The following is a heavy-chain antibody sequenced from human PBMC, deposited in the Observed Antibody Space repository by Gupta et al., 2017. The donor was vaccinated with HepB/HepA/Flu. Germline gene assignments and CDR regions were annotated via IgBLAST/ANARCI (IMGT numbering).Heavy chain of an antibody. V-gene: IGHV3-33*01. CDR3: ARDYYDSSGYDY. J-gene: IGHJ4*02. CDR2: IWYDGSNK. Sequence: QVQLVESGGGVVQPGRSLRLSCAASGFTFSSYGLHWVRQAPGKGLAWVAVIWYDGSNKYYADSVKGRFTISRDNSKNTLYLQMNSLRAEDTAVYYCARDYYDSSGYDYWGQGTLVTVSS. D-gene: IGHD3-22*01. CDR1: GFTFSSYG.